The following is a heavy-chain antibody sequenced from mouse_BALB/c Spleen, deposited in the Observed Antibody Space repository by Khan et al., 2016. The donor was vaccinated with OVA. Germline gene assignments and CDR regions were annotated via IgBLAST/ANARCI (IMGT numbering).Heavy chain of an antibody. CDR3: ARGYECFPY. D-gene: IGHD2-12*01. V-gene: IGHV1-26*01. CDR2: VNPNNGDT. J-gene: IGHJ3*01. Sequence: VRLQQSGPDLVKPGASVKISCKASGYSFTVYYMTWVKQSHGKSPEWIGRVNPNNGDTNYNQNFKGKAILTVDKSSNTAYMELRSLTSEDSAVFYCARGYECFPYWGQGTLVTVSA. CDR1: GYSFTVYY.